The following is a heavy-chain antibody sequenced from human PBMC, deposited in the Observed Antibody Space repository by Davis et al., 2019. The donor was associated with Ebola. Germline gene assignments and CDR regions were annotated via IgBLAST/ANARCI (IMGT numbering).Heavy chain of an antibody. CDR3: ARDLRFLEWLLTPRDYYYYGMDV. CDR1: GYTFTSYG. Sequence: ASVKVSCKASGYTFTSYGISWVRQAPGQGLEWMGWISAYNGNTNYAQKFQGRVTMTRDTSISTGYMELSRLRSDDTAVYYCARDLRFLEWLLTPRDYYYYGMDVWGQGTTVTVSS. CDR2: ISAYNGNT. J-gene: IGHJ6*02. V-gene: IGHV1-18*01. D-gene: IGHD3-3*01.